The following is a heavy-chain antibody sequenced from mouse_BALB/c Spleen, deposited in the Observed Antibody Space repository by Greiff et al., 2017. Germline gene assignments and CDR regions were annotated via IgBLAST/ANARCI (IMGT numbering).Heavy chain of an antibody. D-gene: IGHD3-1*01. J-gene: IGHJ3*01. CDR1: GFNIKDYY. Sequence: EVKLVESGAELVRSGASVKLSCTASGFNIKDYYMHWVKQRPEQGLEWIGWIDPENGDTEYAPKFQGKATMTADTSSNTAYLQLSSLTSEDTAVYYCKVGTWFAYWGQGTLVTVSA. CDR3: KVGTWFAY. V-gene: IGHV14-4*02. CDR2: IDPENGDT.